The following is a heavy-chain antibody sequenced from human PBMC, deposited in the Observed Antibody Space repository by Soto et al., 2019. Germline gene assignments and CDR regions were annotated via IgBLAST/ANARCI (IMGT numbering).Heavy chain of an antibody. CDR3: ATGRFSAMIRGVIMFDP. V-gene: IGHV4-59*01. J-gene: IGHJ5*02. Sequence: SETLSLTCTVSGGSISSYDWNWIRQPPGKGLEWIGYIHYSGSTNYNPSLKSRVTISVDTSNNQFSLKLSSVTAADTAVYYCATGRFSAMIRGVIMFDPWGQGTLVTVSS. CDR1: GGSISSYD. D-gene: IGHD3-10*01. CDR2: IHYSGST.